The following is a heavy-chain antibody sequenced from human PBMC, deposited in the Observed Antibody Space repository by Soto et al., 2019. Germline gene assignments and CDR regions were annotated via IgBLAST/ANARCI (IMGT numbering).Heavy chain of an antibody. CDR2: MDQDGYQK. V-gene: IGHV3-7*01. CDR3: ARELPYGYFDP. Sequence: EVQLVESGGGLVQPGGSLKLSCAASGFSFSSYWMSWVRQAPGKGLEWVANMDQDGYQKYYVDSVKGRFTISRDNAKNSLYLQMNSLRAEDMAVYYCARELPYGYFDPWGQGTLVTVSS. J-gene: IGHJ4*02. CDR1: GFSFSSYW. D-gene: IGHD4-17*01.